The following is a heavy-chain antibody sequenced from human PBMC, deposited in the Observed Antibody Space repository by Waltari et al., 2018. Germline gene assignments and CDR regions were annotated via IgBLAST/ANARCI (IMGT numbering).Heavy chain of an antibody. CDR3: ARDSAEYDFWSGYHPTTMDV. Sequence: EVQLVESGGGLVQPGGSLRLSCAASGFTVSSNYMSWVRQAPGKGLEWVSVIYSGGSTYYADSVKGRFTISRDNSKNTLYLQMNSLRAEDTAVYYCARDSAEYDFWSGYHPTTMDVWGQGTTVTVSS. V-gene: IGHV3-66*02. CDR1: GFTVSSNY. D-gene: IGHD3-3*01. CDR2: IYSGGST. J-gene: IGHJ6*02.